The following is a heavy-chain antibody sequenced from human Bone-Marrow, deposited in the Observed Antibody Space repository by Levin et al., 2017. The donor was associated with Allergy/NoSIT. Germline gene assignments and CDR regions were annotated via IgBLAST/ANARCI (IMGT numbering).Heavy chain of an antibody. Sequence: ASVKVSCKASGYTFTSYAMHWVRQAPGQRLEWMGWINGGNNNTKYSQKFQGRVTITRDTSASTAYMELTSLTSEDTAVYYCARDPQGDPNWFDPWGQGTLVTVSS. V-gene: IGHV1-3*01. CDR1: GYTFTSYA. D-gene: IGHD2-21*02. CDR3: ARDPQGDPNWFDP. CDR2: INGGNNNT. J-gene: IGHJ5*02.